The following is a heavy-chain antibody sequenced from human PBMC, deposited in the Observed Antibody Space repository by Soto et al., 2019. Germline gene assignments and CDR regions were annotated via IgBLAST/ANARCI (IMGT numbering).Heavy chain of an antibody. CDR1: GFTFTRYS. Sequence: GSRRLSCAASGFTFTRYSMNWVRQAPGKGLEWVSSISSTTNYIYYGDSMKGRFTISGDNAKNSLYLEMNSLRAEDTAVYYCARESEDLTSNFDYWGQGTLVTVSS. J-gene: IGHJ4*02. V-gene: IGHV3-21*06. CDR2: ISSTTNYI. CDR3: ARESEDLTSNFDY.